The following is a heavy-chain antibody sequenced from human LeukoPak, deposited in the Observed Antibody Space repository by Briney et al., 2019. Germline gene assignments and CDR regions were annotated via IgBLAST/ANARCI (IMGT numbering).Heavy chain of an antibody. Sequence: ASVKVSCKASGYTFTGYYMHWVRQAPGQGLEWMGRINPNSGGTNYAQKFQGRVTMTRDTSISTAYMELSSLRSEDTAVYYCAAAFDLDFDYDSSGYYTWGQGTLVTVSS. D-gene: IGHD3-22*01. V-gene: IGHV1-2*06. J-gene: IGHJ4*02. CDR3: AAAFDLDFDYDSSGYYT. CDR1: GYTFTGYY. CDR2: INPNSGGT.